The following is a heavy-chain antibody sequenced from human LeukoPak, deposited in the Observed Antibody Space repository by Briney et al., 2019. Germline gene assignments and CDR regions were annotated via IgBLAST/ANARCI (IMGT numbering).Heavy chain of an antibody. D-gene: IGHD3-10*01. Sequence: ASVKVSCKASGYTFSGTGWYLYWLRQAPGQGLECMGWIYPYTGATHYAQKFQGRVAMTRDTSISTAYMGLSRLRPDDTAVYYCARDGPAQMVDFDDWGQGTLVTVSS. J-gene: IGHJ4*02. V-gene: IGHV1-2*02. CDR2: IYPYTGAT. CDR3: ARDGPAQMVDFDD. CDR1: GYTFSGTGWY.